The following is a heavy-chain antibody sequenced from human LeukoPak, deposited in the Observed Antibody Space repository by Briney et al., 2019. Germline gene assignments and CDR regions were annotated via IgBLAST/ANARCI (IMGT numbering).Heavy chain of an antibody. V-gene: IGHV4-34*01. CDR1: GGSFSGYY. CDR2: INHSGST. J-gene: IGHJ4*02. CDR3: ARGLAKRSASLWFSPLYY. D-gene: IGHD3-10*01. Sequence: PSETLSLTCAVYGGSFSGYYWSWIRQPPGKGLEWIGEINHSGSTNYNPSLKSRVTISVDTSKNQFSLKLSSVTAADTAVYYCARGLAKRSASLWFSPLYYWGQGTLVTVSS.